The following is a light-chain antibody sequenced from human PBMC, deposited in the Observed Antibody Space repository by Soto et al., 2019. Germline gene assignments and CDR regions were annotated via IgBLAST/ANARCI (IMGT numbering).Light chain of an antibody. J-gene: IGKJ5*01. CDR2: RVS. Sequence: MHMTHSPSTLSASLCHRFSITSRPSQSISNWLAWYQHKPGKAPRALIYRVSNLESGVPSRFSGSGSGTEFTLTISGLQSEDFAVYYCQQYNNWPPITFGQGTRLEIK. CDR1: QSISNW. V-gene: IGKV1-5*03. CDR3: QQYNNWPPIT.